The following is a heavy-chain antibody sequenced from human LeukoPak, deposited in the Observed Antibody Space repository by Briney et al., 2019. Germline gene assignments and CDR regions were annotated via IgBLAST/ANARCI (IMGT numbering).Heavy chain of an antibody. Sequence: PSETLSLTCAVYGGSFSAYYWSWIRQPPGKGLEWIGEINHSGGTNYNPSLKSRVTISVDASKNQFSLKLNSVPAADTAVYYCARGRVTMVRGVSRTNYYGMDVWGKGTTVTVSS. J-gene: IGHJ6*04. D-gene: IGHD3-10*01. CDR3: ARGRVTMVRGVSRTNYYGMDV. CDR2: INHSGGT. CDR1: GGSFSAYY. V-gene: IGHV4-34*01.